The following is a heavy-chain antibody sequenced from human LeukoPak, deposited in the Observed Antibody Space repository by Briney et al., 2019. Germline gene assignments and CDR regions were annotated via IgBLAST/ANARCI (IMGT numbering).Heavy chain of an antibody. CDR3: ARMYYFDSGSDNWFDP. CDR2: MNPHSGNT. CDR1: GYTFSSYD. D-gene: IGHD3-10*01. Sequence: ASVKVSCKASGYTFSSYDINWVRQATGQGLEWVGWMNPHSGNTGYAQKFQGRVTMTRNTSISTAYMELSSLRSEDTAVYYCARMYYFDSGSDNWFDPWGQGTLVTVSS. V-gene: IGHV1-8*01. J-gene: IGHJ5*02.